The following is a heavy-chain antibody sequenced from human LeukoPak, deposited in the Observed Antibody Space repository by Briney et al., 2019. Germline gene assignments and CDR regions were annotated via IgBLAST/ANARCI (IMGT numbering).Heavy chain of an antibody. Sequence: ASVKVSCKASGGTFSSYAISWVRQAPGQGLEWMGGIIPIFGAANYAQKFQGRVTITADASTSTSYMELSSLRSEDTAVYYCARAERITIFGVVTPGYYYYMDVWGKGTTVTVSS. V-gene: IGHV1-69*13. CDR1: GGTFSSYA. CDR3: ARAERITIFGVVTPGYYYYMDV. J-gene: IGHJ6*03. D-gene: IGHD3-3*01. CDR2: IIPIFGAA.